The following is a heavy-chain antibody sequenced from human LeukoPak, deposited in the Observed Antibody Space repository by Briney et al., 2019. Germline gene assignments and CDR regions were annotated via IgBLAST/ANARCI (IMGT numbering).Heavy chain of an antibody. CDR1: GFTFSSYW. Sequence: GGSLRLSCAASGFTFSSYWMSWVRQAPGKGLEWVANIKHDGSEKYYVDSVKGRFTISRDNAKNSLYLQMNSLRAEDTAVYYCARASYSGYYSLDYWGQGTLVTVSS. V-gene: IGHV3-7*03. CDR3: ARASYSGYYSLDY. D-gene: IGHD3-22*01. J-gene: IGHJ4*02. CDR2: IKHDGSEK.